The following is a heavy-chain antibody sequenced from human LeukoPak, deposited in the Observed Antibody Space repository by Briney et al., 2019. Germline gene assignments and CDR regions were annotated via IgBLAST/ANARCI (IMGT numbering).Heavy chain of an antibody. Sequence: GASVKVSCKASGGTFSSYAISWVRPAPGQGLEWMGGIIPIFGTANYAQKFQGRVTLTADESTSTAYMELSSLRSEDTAVYYCARDDCSGGSCYYSRRNWFDPWGQGTLVTVSS. D-gene: IGHD2-15*01. CDR3: ARDDCSGGSCYYSRRNWFDP. V-gene: IGHV1-69*13. CDR2: IIPIFGTA. J-gene: IGHJ5*02. CDR1: GGTFSSYA.